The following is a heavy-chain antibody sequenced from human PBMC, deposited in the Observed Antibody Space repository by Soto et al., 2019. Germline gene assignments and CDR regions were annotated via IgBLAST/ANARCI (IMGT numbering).Heavy chain of an antibody. Sequence: PGGSLRLSCAASGFTFSNYAMSWVRQAPGKGLEWVSTFSASSGSTYYADSLKGRFTISRDNSKNTLYLQMNSLRAEDTAVYYCARDPLITMVRGTPYRSKFDYWGQGTLVTVSS. CDR1: GFTFSNYA. D-gene: IGHD3-10*01. J-gene: IGHJ4*02. CDR2: FSASSGST. V-gene: IGHV3-23*01. CDR3: ARDPLITMVRGTPYRSKFDY.